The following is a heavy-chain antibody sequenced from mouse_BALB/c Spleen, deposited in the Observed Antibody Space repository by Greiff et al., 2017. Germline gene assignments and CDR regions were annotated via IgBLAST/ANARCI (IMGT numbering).Heavy chain of an antibody. CDR1: GYTFTSYW. J-gene: IGHJ2*01. CDR3: TREIGKVRRGYFDY. V-gene: IGHV1S22*01. D-gene: IGHD2-14*01. CDR2: IYPGSGST. Sequence: LKQPGSELVRPGASVKLSCKASGYTFTSYWMHWVKQRPGQGLEWIGNIYPGSGSTNYDEKFKSKATLTVDTSSSTAYMQLSSLTSEDSAVYYCTREIGKVRRGYFDYWGQGTTLTVSS.